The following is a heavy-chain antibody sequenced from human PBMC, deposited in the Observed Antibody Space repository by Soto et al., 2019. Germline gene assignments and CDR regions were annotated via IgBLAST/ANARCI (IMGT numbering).Heavy chain of an antibody. J-gene: IGHJ5*02. CDR2: ISSNGGST. Sequence: EVQLVESGGGLVQPGGSLRLSCAASGFTFSSYAMHWVRQAPGKGLEYVSAISSNGGSTYYANSVKGRFTISRDNSKNTLYLQMGSLRAEDMAVYYCARAGDYGCCDSWFDPWGQGTLVTVSS. CDR1: GFTFSSYA. CDR3: ARAGDYGCCDSWFDP. V-gene: IGHV3-64*01. D-gene: IGHD3-10*01.